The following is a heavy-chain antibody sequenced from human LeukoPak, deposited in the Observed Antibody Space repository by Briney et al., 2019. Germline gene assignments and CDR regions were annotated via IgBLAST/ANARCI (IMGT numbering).Heavy chain of an antibody. D-gene: IGHD6-19*01. CDR3: ARDQEWLVLSAFDI. J-gene: IGHJ3*02. CDR1: GYSISSGYY. V-gene: IGHV4-38-2*02. CDR2: IYHSGST. Sequence: SETPSLTCTVSGYSISSGYYWGWIRQPPGKGLEWIGSIYHSGSTYYNPSLKSRVTISVDTSKNQFSLKLSSVTAADTAVYYCARDQEWLVLSAFDIWGQGTMVTVSS.